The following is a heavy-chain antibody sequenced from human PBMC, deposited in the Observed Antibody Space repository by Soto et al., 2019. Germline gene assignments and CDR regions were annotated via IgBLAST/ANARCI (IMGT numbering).Heavy chain of an antibody. V-gene: IGHV3-48*02. Sequence: EVQLVESGGGLVQPGGSLRLSCAASGFPFSSYSMDWVRQAPGQGLEWISYITTSSHTIYYADSVRGRFTISRDNAKNSLFLQMNSLRDEDTAEYYCARHGIQVSHDVWGQGTTVIVSS. CDR3: ARHGIQVSHDV. CDR2: ITTSSHTI. CDR1: GFPFSSYS. D-gene: IGHD5-18*01. J-gene: IGHJ6*02.